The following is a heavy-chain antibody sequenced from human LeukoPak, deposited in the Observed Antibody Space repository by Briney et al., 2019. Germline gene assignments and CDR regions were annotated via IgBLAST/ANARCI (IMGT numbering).Heavy chain of an antibody. V-gene: IGHV4-4*07. CDR1: GGSISSYY. CDR3: ARSYCSSTSCYCDY. Sequence: SETLSLTCRVSGGSISSYYWSWIRQPAGKGLEWIGRIYTSGSTNYNPSLKSRVTMSVDTSKNQFSLKLSSVTAADTAVYYCARSYCSSTSCYCDYWGQGTLVTVSS. D-gene: IGHD2-2*01. J-gene: IGHJ4*02. CDR2: IYTSGST.